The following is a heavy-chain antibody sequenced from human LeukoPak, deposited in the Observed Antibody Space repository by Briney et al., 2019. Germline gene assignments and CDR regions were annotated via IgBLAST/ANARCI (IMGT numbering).Heavy chain of an antibody. J-gene: IGHJ4*02. CDR1: GYTFTSYD. Sequence: ASVKVFCKASGYTFTSYDINWVRQAAGQGLEWMGWMNPNSGNTGYAQKFQGRVTMTRNTSISTAYMELSSLRSEDTAVYYCARFSYDSSCFDYWGQGTLVTVSS. CDR3: ARFSYDSSCFDY. CDR2: MNPNSGNT. V-gene: IGHV1-8*01. D-gene: IGHD3-22*01.